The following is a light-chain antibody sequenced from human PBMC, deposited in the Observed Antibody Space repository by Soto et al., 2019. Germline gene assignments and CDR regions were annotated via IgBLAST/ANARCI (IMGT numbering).Light chain of an antibody. CDR1: QGISSY. Sequence: IQLTQSPSSLSASVGDRVTITCRASQGISSYLAWYQQKPGKAPKLLIFSASNLPSGVPSRFSGSGSWTEFTLTISSLQPEDFATYYCQQVKSYPWTFGQGTKVDLK. V-gene: IGKV1-9*01. CDR3: QQVKSYPWT. CDR2: SAS. J-gene: IGKJ1*01.